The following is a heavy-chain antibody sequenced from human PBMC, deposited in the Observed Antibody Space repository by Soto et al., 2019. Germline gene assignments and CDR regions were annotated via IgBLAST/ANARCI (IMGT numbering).Heavy chain of an antibody. V-gene: IGHV3-74*01. CDR3: TRGDYGDYVRWGMDV. CDR1: GFTFSSYW. Sequence: EVQLVESGGGLVQPGGSLRLSCAASGFTFSSYWMHWVRQAAGKGLVWVSRIKSDGSSTNYADSVKGRFTISRDNAKNTLYLQMNSLRAEDTAVYYCTRGDYGDYVRWGMDVWGQGTMVTVSS. J-gene: IGHJ6*02. CDR2: IKSDGSST. D-gene: IGHD4-17*01.